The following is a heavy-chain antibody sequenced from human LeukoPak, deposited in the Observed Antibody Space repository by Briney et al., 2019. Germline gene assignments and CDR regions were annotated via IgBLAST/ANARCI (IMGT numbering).Heavy chain of an antibody. J-gene: IGHJ6*03. V-gene: IGHV2-5*01. CDR3: AHSMRDPLGRYCSSTTCRGVNMDV. CDR1: GFSLSTSGVG. Sequence: SGPTLVNPTQTLTLTCTFSGFSLSTSGVGVGWIRQPPGKALEWLALIYWNDDKRYSPSLKSRLTITKDTSKNQVVLTMTNMDPVDTATYYCAHSMRDPLGRYCSSTTCRGVNMDVWGKGTTVTVSS. D-gene: IGHD2-2*01. CDR2: IYWNDDK.